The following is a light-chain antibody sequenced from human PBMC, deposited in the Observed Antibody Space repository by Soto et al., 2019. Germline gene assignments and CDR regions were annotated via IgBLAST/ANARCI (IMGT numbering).Light chain of an antibody. CDR1: QTVTSTY. CDR2: DAS. J-gene: IGKJ2*01. Sequence: EIVLTQSPGTLSLSPGERATLSCRASQTVTSTYLAWYQLKPGQAPRLLFSDASTRATGIPDRFSGSGSGTDFTLTISRLEHADYAVYYCDQYGGSPPYTFGQGTKLEIK. V-gene: IGKV3-20*01. CDR3: DQYGGSPPYT.